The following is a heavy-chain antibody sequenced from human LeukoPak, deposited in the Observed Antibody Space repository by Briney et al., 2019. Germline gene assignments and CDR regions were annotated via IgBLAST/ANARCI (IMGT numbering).Heavy chain of an antibody. J-gene: IGHJ4*02. V-gene: IGHV4-30-2*01. Sequence: SQTLSLTCTVSGGSISSGGHYWSWIRQPPGKGLEWIGYIHHSGSTYYNPSLKSRVTISVDRSKNQFSLKLNSVTAADTAVYYCARDHRTGTNFEYWGQGTLVTVSS. CDR1: GGSISSGGHY. D-gene: IGHD2-8*02. CDR3: ARDHRTGTNFEY. CDR2: IHHSGST.